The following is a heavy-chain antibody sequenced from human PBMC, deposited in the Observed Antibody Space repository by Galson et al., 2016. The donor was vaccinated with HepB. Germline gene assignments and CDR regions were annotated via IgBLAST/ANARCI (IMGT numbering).Heavy chain of an antibody. J-gene: IGHJ4*02. V-gene: IGHV3-30*04. CDR3: AREPGGAEIYFDY. CDR2: TSNDGSNK. Sequence: SLRLSCAASGFAFSTYAMNWVRQAPGKGLEWVAATSNDGSNKYYTDSVRGRFTISRDNSKKTLYLQMNSLRIDDTAVYFCAREPGGAEIYFDYWGQGNLVTVAS. CDR1: GFAFSTYA. D-gene: IGHD1-14*01.